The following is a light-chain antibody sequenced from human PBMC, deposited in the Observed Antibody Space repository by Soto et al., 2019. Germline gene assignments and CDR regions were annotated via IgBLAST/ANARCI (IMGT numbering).Light chain of an antibody. CDR2: GTF. Sequence: EIVLTQSPGTLSLSPGERATLSCRASQSISSNYLAWYQQKPGQPPRLLIYGTFFRATGIPDRFSGGGSGTDFTLSISRLEPEDFAVYYCQQYDSSPLGFGPGTKVDIK. CDR3: QQYDSSPLG. J-gene: IGKJ3*01. V-gene: IGKV3-20*01. CDR1: QSISSNY.